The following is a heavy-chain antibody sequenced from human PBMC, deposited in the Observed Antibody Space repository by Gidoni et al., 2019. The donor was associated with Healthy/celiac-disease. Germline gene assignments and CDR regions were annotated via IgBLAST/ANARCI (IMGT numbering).Heavy chain of an antibody. CDR1: GFTFSRYG. Sequence: QVQLVESGGGVVQPGGSLRLSCAASGFTFSRYGMHWVRQAPGKGLEWVAFIRYDGSNKYYADSVKGRFTISRDNSKNTLYLQMNSLRAEDTAVYYCAKDRAIFGVVTMYFDYWGQGTLVTVSS. D-gene: IGHD3-3*01. V-gene: IGHV3-30*02. CDR2: IRYDGSNK. J-gene: IGHJ4*02. CDR3: AKDRAIFGVVTMYFDY.